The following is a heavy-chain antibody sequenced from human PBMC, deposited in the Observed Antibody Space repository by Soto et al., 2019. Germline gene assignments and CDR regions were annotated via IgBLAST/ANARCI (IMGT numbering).Heavy chain of an antibody. J-gene: IGHJ6*03. V-gene: IGHV3-30*18. CDR1: GFTFSSYG. Sequence: GGSLRLSCAASGFTFSSYGMHWVRQAPGKGLEWVAVISYDGSNKYYADSVKGRFTISRDNSKNTLYLQMNSLRAEDTAVYYCAKDLRRITIFGVVIMPSYYMDVWGKGTTVTVSS. D-gene: IGHD3-3*01. CDR2: ISYDGSNK. CDR3: AKDLRRITIFGVVIMPSYYMDV.